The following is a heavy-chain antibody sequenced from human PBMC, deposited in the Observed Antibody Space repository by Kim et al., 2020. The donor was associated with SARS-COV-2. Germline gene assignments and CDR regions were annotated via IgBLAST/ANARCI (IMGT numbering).Heavy chain of an antibody. J-gene: IGHJ4*02. CDR1: GYNFINYW. V-gene: IGHV5-51*01. Sequence: GESLKISCKGSGYNFINYWIAWVRQMPGKGLEWMGTIYPGDSDIRYSPSFQGHVTISADKSISTAYLQLNSLKASDTAIYYCARQNYDGSGRSEGFDYWGQGTVVTVSS. CDR2: IYPGDSDI. D-gene: IGHD3-22*01. CDR3: ARQNYDGSGRSEGFDY.